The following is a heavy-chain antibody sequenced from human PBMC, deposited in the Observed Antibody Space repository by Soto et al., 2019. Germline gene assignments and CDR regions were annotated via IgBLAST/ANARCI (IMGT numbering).Heavy chain of an antibody. D-gene: IGHD1-26*01. Sequence: GASVKVSCKASGYTFTSYAMHWVRQAPGQRLEWMGWINAGNGNTKYSQKFQGRVTITRDTSASTAYMELSSLRSEDTAVYYCARDRGRRDAFDIWGQGTMVTVS. CDR2: INAGNGNT. CDR1: GYTFTSYA. CDR3: ARDRGRRDAFDI. J-gene: IGHJ3*02. V-gene: IGHV1-3*01.